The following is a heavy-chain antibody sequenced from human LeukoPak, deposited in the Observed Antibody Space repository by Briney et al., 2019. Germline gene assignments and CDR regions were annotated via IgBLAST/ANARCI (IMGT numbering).Heavy chain of an antibody. CDR1: EYTLTELS. Sequence: SVKVSCKVSEYTLTELSMHWVRQAPGKGLEWLGGFDPEDGEFIYAQKFQGRVTMSDDTSTDTAYMELGSLRSDDTAVYYCAADRGDYSGSYWTAFDIWGQGTMVSVSS. CDR3: AADRGDYSGSYWTAFDI. D-gene: IGHD1-26*01. V-gene: IGHV1-24*01. J-gene: IGHJ3*02. CDR2: FDPEDGEF.